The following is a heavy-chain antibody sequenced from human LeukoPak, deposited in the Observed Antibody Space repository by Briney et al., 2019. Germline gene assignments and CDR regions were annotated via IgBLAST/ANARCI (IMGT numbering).Heavy chain of an antibody. CDR1: GFTFSSYA. V-gene: IGHV3-30-3*01. J-gene: IGHJ4*02. D-gene: IGHD3-22*01. Sequence: PGGSLRLSCAASGFTFSSYAMHWVRQAPGKGLEWVAVISYDGSNKYYADSVKGRFTISRDNSKITLYLQMNSLRAEDTAVYYCARDLITRQGAWGDYWGQGTLVTVSS. CDR3: ARDLITRQGAWGDY. CDR2: ISYDGSNK.